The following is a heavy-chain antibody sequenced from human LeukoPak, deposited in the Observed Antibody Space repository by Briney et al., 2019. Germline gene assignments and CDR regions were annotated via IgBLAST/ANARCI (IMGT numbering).Heavy chain of an antibody. V-gene: IGHV3-21*01. J-gene: IGHJ3*02. CDR2: LSSSSSYI. CDR3: AGSSGYYLTDAFDI. Sequence: GGSLRLSCAASGFTFSSYSMNWVRQAPGKGLEWVSSLSSSSSYIYYADSVKGRFTISRDNAKNSLYLQMNSLRAEDTAVYYCAGSSGYYLTDAFDIWGQGTMVTVSS. D-gene: IGHD3-22*01. CDR1: GFTFSSYS.